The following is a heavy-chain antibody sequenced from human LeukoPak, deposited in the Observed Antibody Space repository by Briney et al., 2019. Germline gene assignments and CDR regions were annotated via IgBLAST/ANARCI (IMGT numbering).Heavy chain of an antibody. Sequence: ASVKVSCKASGYTFTSNYIHWVRQAPGQGLEWMGMVYPRDGSTSYAQKFQGRVTVTRDTSTSTVHMELSGLRSEDTAVYYCARDQEGFDYWGQGTLVTVSS. CDR3: ARDQEGFDY. J-gene: IGHJ4*02. CDR2: VYPRDGST. CDR1: GYTFTSNY. V-gene: IGHV1-46*01.